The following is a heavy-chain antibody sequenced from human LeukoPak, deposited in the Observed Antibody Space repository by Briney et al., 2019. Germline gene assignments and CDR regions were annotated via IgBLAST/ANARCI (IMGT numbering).Heavy chain of an antibody. CDR2: IYHSGST. CDR1: GGSISSSNW. J-gene: IGHJ4*02. D-gene: IGHD3-22*01. Sequence: TSETLSLTCAVSGGSISSSNWWSWVRQPPGKGLEWIGEIYHSGSTNYNPSLKSRVTISVDKSKNQFSLKLSSVTAADTAVYYCARYYYDSSGYRFDYWGQGTLVTVSS. V-gene: IGHV4-4*02. CDR3: ARYYYDSSGYRFDY.